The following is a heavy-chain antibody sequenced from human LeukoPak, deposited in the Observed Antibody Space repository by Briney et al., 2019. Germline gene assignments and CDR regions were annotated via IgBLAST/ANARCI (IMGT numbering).Heavy chain of an antibody. CDR2: ISGSGGST. CDR1: GFTFSTYA. V-gene: IGHV3-23*01. Sequence: GGSLRLSCTVSGFTFSTYAMSWVRQAPGKGLAWVSTISGSGGSTYYTDSVTGRFTISRDNSKNTLYLQMNSLRVEDTAVYYCAKDILGGLYWYFDLWGRGTLVTVSS. J-gene: IGHJ2*01. D-gene: IGHD2-15*01. CDR3: AKDILGGLYWYFDL.